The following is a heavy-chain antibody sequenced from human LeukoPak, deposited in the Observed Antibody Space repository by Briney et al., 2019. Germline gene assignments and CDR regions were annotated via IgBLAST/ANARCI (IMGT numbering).Heavy chain of an antibody. V-gene: IGHV1-46*01. CDR1: GYTFTSYY. CDR3: ARSWWGTDWLLYKNWLNP. D-gene: IGHD3/OR15-3a*01. Sequence: ASVKVSCKTSGYTFTSYYMHWVRQAPGQGLEWMGIIDSSSGSTTYAQKFQGRITMTRDTSTSTVYMELSSLRSGDTAVYYCARSWWGTDWLLYKNWLNPWGQGTLVTVSS. J-gene: IGHJ5*02. CDR2: IDSSSGST.